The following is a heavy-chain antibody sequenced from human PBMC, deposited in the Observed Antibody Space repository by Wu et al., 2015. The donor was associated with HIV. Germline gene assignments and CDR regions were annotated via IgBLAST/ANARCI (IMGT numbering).Heavy chain of an antibody. CDR3: ARDRNGYCSGGSCYLGPGSHYYYYGMDV. CDR1: GYTFTSYG. Sequence: QVQLVQSGAEVKKPGASVKVSCKASGYTFTSYGISWVRQAPGQGLEWMGWISAYNGNTNYAQKLQGRVTMTTDTSTSTAYMELRSLRSDDTAVYYCARDRNGYCSGGSCYLGPGSHYYYYGMDVWARARSPXPQ. CDR2: ISAYNGNT. J-gene: IGHJ6*01. V-gene: IGHV1-18*01. D-gene: IGHD2-15*01.